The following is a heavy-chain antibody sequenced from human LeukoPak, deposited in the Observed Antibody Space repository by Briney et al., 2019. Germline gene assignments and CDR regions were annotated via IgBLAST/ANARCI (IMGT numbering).Heavy chain of an antibody. J-gene: IGHJ6*03. CDR3: AKEGRRMVRGVIIMSFDYYYYMDV. Sequence: AGGTLRLSCAASGFTFSNYAMSWVRQPPGKGLEWVSLISGSGDTTYYADSVKGRFTISRDNSKNTLYLQMNSLRAEDTAVYYCAKEGRRMVRGVIIMSFDYYYYMDVWGKGTTVTISS. CDR2: ISGSGDTT. V-gene: IGHV3-23*01. CDR1: GFTFSNYA. D-gene: IGHD3-10*01.